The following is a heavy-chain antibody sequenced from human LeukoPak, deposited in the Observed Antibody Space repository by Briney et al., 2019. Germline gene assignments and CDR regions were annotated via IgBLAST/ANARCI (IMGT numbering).Heavy chain of an antibody. CDR2: IYYSGST. CDR1: GVSISSGGYY. V-gene: IGHV4-31*03. Sequence: SSETLSLTCTVSGVSISSGGYYWSWIRQHPGKGLEWIGYIYYSGSTYYNPSLKSRVTISVDTSKNQFSLKLSSVTAADTAVYYCARGVADPQGHFDYWGQGTLVTVSS. CDR3: ARGVADPQGHFDY. J-gene: IGHJ4*02. D-gene: IGHD3-3*01.